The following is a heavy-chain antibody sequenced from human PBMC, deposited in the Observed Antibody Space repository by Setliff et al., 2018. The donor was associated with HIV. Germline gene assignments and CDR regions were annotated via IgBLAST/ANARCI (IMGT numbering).Heavy chain of an antibody. V-gene: IGHV1-24*01. CDR1: GYTLSELT. J-gene: IGHJ4*02. D-gene: IGHD6-19*01. Sequence: ASVKVSCKVSGYTLSELTMHWVRQAPGKGLGWMGRFDPEDGDTLYAQRLQGRVIMTEDSSTDTAYMELSSLTSDDTAVYYCATAKEHWLSEGGFDYWGQGTLVTVSS. CDR3: ATAKEHWLSEGGFDY. CDR2: FDPEDGDT.